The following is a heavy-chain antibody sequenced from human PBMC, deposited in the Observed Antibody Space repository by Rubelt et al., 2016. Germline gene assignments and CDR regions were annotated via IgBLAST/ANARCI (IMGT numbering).Heavy chain of an antibody. D-gene: IGHD2-21*01. CDR1: GGSVSSGSYY. V-gene: IGHV4-39*01. CDR2: VYFSGNT. Sequence: QVQLQESGPGLVKPSETLSLTCTVSGGSVSSGSYYWSWIRPPPGKGLEWIGGVYFSGNTYYSPSLKGRVPISVDTSKNQFSLKLGSVTAADTAVYYCARRTGVVIAMRADAFDIWGQGTMVTVSS. CDR3: ARRTGVVIAMRADAFDI. J-gene: IGHJ3*02.